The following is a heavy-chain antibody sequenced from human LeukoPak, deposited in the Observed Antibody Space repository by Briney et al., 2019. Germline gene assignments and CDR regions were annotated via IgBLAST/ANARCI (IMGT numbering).Heavy chain of an antibody. CDR2: IYTSGST. V-gene: IGHV4-4*07. CDR1: GGSMSNYY. Sequence: SETLSLTCTVSGGSMSNYYWSWIRQPAGKGREWIGRIYTSGSTNYNPSLKSRVTMSIDTSKNQFSLKLSSVTAADTAVYFCARDESEFDYWGQGTLVTVSS. J-gene: IGHJ4*02. CDR3: ARDESEFDY.